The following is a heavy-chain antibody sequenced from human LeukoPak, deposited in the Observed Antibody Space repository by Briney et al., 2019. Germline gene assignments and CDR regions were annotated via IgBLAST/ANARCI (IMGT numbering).Heavy chain of an antibody. CDR1: GDSMRGHY. D-gene: IGHD4-23*01. CDR3: ARGRNDHGGMFFDS. J-gene: IGHJ4*02. Sequence: TPSETLSLTCTVSGDSMRGHYWSWIRQAPGRGLEWIGFISHSGYTSYSPSLKSRVAISVDTSKRQFSLRLSSVTATDTSMYYCARGRNDHGGMFFDSWAQGNLVTVSS. CDR2: ISHSGYT. V-gene: IGHV4-59*11.